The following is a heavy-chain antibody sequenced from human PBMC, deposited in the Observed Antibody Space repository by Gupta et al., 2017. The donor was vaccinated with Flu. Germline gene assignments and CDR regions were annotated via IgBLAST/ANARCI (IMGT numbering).Heavy chain of an antibody. Sequence: VRQPPGKGLEWIGEIYHSGSTNYNPSLKSRVTISVDKSKNQFSLKLSSVTAADTAVYYCARGGYCSSTSCRRPYYYYYMDVWGKGTTVTVSS. J-gene: IGHJ6*03. CDR2: IYHSGST. CDR3: ARGGYCSSTSCRRPYYYYYMDV. V-gene: IGHV4-4*02. D-gene: IGHD2-2*01.